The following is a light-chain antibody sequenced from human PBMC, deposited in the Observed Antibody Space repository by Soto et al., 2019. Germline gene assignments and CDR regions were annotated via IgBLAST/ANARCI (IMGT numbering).Light chain of an antibody. CDR1: QSISSY. CDR3: QQSYSNQVT. V-gene: IGKV1-39*01. CDR2: AAS. Sequence: DIQMTQSPSSLSASVGDRVTITCRASQSISSYLNWYQQKPGKAPKLLIYAASSLQSGVPSRFSGSGSGTDYTITIRSLQPEDFATYYWQQSYSNQVTLGQGNKLQL. J-gene: IGKJ2*01.